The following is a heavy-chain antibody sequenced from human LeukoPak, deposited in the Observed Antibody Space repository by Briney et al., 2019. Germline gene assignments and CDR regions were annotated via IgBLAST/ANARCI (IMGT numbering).Heavy chain of an antibody. J-gene: IGHJ4*02. CDR3: ARGRGVATPFDY. Sequence: PGGSLRLSCAASGFTFSSYSMDWVRQAPGKGLEWVSSISSGSNYIYYADSVKGRFTISRDNGKNSLYLRMNSLRADDTAVYYCARGRGVATPFDYWGQGTLVTVSS. D-gene: IGHD5-12*01. CDR1: GFTFSSYS. CDR2: ISSGSNYI. V-gene: IGHV3-21*01.